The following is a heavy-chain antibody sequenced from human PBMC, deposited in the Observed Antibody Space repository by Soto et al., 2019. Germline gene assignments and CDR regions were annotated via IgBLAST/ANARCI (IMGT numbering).Heavy chain of an antibody. CDR3: ARHKAFYYDSSGA. D-gene: IGHD3-22*01. CDR2: IDPSDSYA. Sequence: PGESLKISCNGSGYSFTSYCIGLVLQMPAKGLEWMGRIDPSDSYANYSPSFQCHVTFSADKSISTAYLQWSSLRASDTAMYYCARHKAFYYDSSGARGQGTLVTVSS. V-gene: IGHV5-10-1*01. CDR1: GYSFTSYC. J-gene: IGHJ4*02.